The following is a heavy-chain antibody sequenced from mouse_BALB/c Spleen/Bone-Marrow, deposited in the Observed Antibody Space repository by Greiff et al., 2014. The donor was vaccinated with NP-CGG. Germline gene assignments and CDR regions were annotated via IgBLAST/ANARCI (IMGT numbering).Heavy chain of an antibody. Sequence: VQLQQSGAELVKPGASVKLSCTASGFNIKDTYMHWVKQRPDQGLEWIGRLDPANGNTKYDPKFQGKSTITADISSNTAYLQLSSLTSEDTAVYYCATYYYGSSWGFDYWGQGTLVTVSA. CDR3: ATYYYGSSWGFDY. V-gene: IGHV14-3*02. CDR2: LDPANGNT. CDR1: GFNIKDTY. J-gene: IGHJ3*01. D-gene: IGHD1-1*01.